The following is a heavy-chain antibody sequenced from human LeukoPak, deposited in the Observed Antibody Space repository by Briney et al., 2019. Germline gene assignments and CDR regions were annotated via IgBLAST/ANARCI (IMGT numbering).Heavy chain of an antibody. Sequence: PSETLSLTCTVSGGSISIYYWSWIRQPPGKGLEWIGYIYYSGSTNYNPSLKSRVTISVDTSKNQFSLKLSSVTAADTAVYYCAGGSGWFGELDHLFLFDPWGQGTLVTVSS. V-gene: IGHV4-59*01. CDR1: GGSISIYY. J-gene: IGHJ5*02. D-gene: IGHD3-10*01. CDR3: AGGSGWFGELDHLFLFDP. CDR2: IYYSGST.